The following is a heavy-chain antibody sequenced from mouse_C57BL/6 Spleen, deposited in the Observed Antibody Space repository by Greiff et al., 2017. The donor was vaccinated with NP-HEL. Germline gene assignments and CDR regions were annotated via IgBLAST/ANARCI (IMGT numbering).Heavy chain of an antibody. Sequence: LQESGPELVKPGASVKISCKASGYAFSSSWMNWVKQRPGKGLEWIGRIYPGDGDTNYNGKFKGKATLTADKSSSTAYMQLSSLTSEDSAVYFCARSLNWYFDVWGTGTTVTVSS. V-gene: IGHV1-82*01. J-gene: IGHJ1*03. CDR2: IYPGDGDT. CDR1: GYAFSSSW. CDR3: ARSLNWYFDV. D-gene: IGHD1-3*01.